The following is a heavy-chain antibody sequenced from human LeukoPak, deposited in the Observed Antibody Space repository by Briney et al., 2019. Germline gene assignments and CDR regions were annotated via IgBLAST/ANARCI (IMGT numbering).Heavy chain of an antibody. CDR1: GFPFNTYA. CDR3: TRDSALLGVAFDL. Sequence: GGSLRLSCSASGFPFNTYAIHWVRQAPGKGLEYVAGISSNGDNTDFADSAKGRLTISRDNSKSTLFLQMNSLRAEDTAVYFCTRDSALLGVAFDLWGQGTVVTVSS. CDR2: ISSNGDNT. J-gene: IGHJ3*01. D-gene: IGHD2-15*01. V-gene: IGHV3-64D*06.